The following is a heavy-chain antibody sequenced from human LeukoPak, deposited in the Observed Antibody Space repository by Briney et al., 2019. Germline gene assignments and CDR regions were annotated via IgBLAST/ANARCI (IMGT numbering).Heavy chain of an antibody. Sequence: GGSLRLSCTASGFTFGDYAMSWFRQAPGKGLEWVGFIRSKAYGGTTEYAASVKGRFTISRDDSKSIAYLQMNSLKTEDTAVYYCTRAQWELPTVGDYWGQGTLVTVSS. V-gene: IGHV3-49*03. J-gene: IGHJ4*02. CDR1: GFTFGDYA. CDR3: TRAQWELPTVGDY. CDR2: IRSKAYGGTT. D-gene: IGHD1-26*01.